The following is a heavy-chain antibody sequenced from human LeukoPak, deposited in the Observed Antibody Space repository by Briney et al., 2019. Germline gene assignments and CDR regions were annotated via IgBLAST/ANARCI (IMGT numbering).Heavy chain of an antibody. CDR1: GFTFSSYA. CDR2: ISRNGGST. V-gene: IGHV3-64*01. Sequence: GGSLRLSCAASGFTFSSYAMHWVRQAPGKGLEYVSAISRNGGSTYCANSVKGRFTISRDNSKNTLYLQVGSLRAEDMAVYYCARGFPSPDKRPCWGQGTLVTVSS. J-gene: IGHJ4*02. D-gene: IGHD3-10*01. CDR3: ARGFPSPDKRPC.